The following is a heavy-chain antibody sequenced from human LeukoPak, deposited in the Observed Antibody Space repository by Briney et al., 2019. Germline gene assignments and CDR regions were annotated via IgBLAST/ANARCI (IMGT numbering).Heavy chain of an antibody. CDR1: GDSVASNSAA. J-gene: IGHJ4*02. CDR3: ARTRDLGPDY. Sequence: SQTLSLTCVISGDSVASNSAAWNWIRQSPSRGLEWLGRTYYRSKWYYHYAVSMKSRITVNPDTSKNQFSLQLNSVTPEDTAVYYCARTRDLGPDYWGQGTLVTVSS. V-gene: IGHV6-1*01. D-gene: IGHD1-26*01. CDR2: TYYRSKWYY.